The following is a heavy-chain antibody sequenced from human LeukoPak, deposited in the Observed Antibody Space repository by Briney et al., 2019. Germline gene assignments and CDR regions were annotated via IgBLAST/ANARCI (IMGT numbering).Heavy chain of an antibody. CDR3: ARGSARDSSGFFEY. V-gene: IGHV1-2*02. CDR1: GYTFTGYY. CDR2: INPNSGGT. Sequence: GASVKVSCKASGYTFTGYYMHWVRQAPGQGLEWMAWINPNSGGTNYAQKFQGRVTMTRDTSISTAYMELSSLRSDDTAVYFCARGSARDSSGFFEYWGQGTLVTVSS. J-gene: IGHJ4*02. D-gene: IGHD6-19*01.